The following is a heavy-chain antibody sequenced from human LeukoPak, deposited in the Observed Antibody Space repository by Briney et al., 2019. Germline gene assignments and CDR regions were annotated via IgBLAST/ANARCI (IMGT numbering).Heavy chain of an antibody. CDR1: GFTFSSYS. V-gene: IGHV3-21*01. J-gene: IGHJ4*02. Sequence: GGSLRLSCAASGFTFSSYSMNWVRQAPGKGLEWVSSISSSSSYIYYAGSVKGRFTISRDNAKNSLYLQMNSLRAEDTAVYYCARDFGGSFGYWGQGTLVTVSS. D-gene: IGHD1-26*01. CDR3: ARDFGGSFGY. CDR2: ISSSSSYI.